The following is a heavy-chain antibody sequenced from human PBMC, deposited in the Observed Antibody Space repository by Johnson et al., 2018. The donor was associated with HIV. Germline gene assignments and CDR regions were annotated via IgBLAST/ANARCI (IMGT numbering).Heavy chain of an antibody. CDR3: AKALGWELSI. D-gene: IGHD1-26*01. Sequence: MLLVESGGGLVKPGGSLRLSCEASGLIVSDNYMNWVRQAPGKGLEWVSALYAGGPTYYADSVEGRCTVSRDNTKNTLYLQMNSLRAEDTAVYYCAKALGWELSIWGQGTMVTVSS. V-gene: IGHV3-66*02. CDR2: LYAGGPT. CDR1: GLIVSDNY. J-gene: IGHJ3*02.